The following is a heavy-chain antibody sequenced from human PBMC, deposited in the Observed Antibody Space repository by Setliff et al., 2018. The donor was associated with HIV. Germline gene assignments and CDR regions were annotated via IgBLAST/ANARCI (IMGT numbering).Heavy chain of an antibody. CDR3: ARLRINDF. CDR1: GFTFGDYG. D-gene: IGHD1-1*01. CDR2: IKSDGTEK. Sequence: TGGSLRLSCTASGFTFGDYGVSWVRQAPGKGLEWVGFIKSDGTEKNYADSVRGRFTISRDNTKNSLYLQMDGLRVEDTAVYYCARLRINDFWGQGTPVTVSS. V-gene: IGHV3-7*01. J-gene: IGHJ1*01.